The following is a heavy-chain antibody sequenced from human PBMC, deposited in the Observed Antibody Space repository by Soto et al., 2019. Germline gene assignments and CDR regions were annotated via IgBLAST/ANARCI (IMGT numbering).Heavy chain of an antibody. J-gene: IGHJ6*02. Sequence: ASVKVSCKASGFTFTSSAVQWVRQARGQRLEWIGWIVVGSGNTNYAQKFQEGVTITRDMSTSTAYMELSSLRSEDTAVYYCAAAGRGYCSGGSCYSSSLYGMDVWGQGTTVTVSS. V-gene: IGHV1-58*01. D-gene: IGHD2-15*01. CDR2: IVVGSGNT. CDR3: AAAGRGYCSGGSCYSSSLYGMDV. CDR1: GFTFTSSA.